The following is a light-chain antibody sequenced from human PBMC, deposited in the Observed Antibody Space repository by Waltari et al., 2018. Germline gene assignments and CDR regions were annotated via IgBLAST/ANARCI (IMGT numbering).Light chain of an antibody. CDR1: SLRSYY. CDR3: HSRDASGVAGS. CDR2: DKN. Sequence: SSELTQDPAVSVAMGQTVRITCQGDSLRSYYASWYQQRPGQAPILVIYDKNNRPSGGLDRFSGSSSHNTGSLTITGAQAEDEASYYCHSRDASGVAGSFGGGTKLTVL. J-gene: IGLJ2*01. V-gene: IGLV3-19*01.